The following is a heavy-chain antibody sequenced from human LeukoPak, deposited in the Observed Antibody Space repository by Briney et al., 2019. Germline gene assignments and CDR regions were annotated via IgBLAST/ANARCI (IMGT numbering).Heavy chain of an antibody. CDR2: ISSSSSYI. V-gene: IGHV3-21*03. Sequence: GGSLRLSCAASGFTFSSYSMNWVRQAPGKGLEWVSSISSSSSYIYYADSVKGRFTISRDNAKNSLYLQMNSLRAEDTAAYYCTTDSAARWELPEGGINSAFDIWGQGTMVTVSS. CDR3: TTDSAARWELPEGGINSAFDI. J-gene: IGHJ3*02. CDR1: GFTFSSYS. D-gene: IGHD1-26*01.